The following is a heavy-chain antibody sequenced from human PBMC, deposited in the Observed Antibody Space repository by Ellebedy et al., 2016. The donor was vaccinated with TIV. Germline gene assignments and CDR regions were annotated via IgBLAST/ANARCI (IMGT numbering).Heavy chain of an antibody. Sequence: GESLKISCAASGFIFSNYWMSWVRQAPGKGLEWVANIKLYGSETYYVDSVKDRFTISRDNAKNSLYLQINSLRVEDAAVYYCTRRRGSGYSDYWGQGTLVTVSS. V-gene: IGHV3-7*01. CDR2: IKLYGSET. CDR3: TRRRGSGYSDY. CDR1: GFIFSNYW. J-gene: IGHJ4*02. D-gene: IGHD3-10*01.